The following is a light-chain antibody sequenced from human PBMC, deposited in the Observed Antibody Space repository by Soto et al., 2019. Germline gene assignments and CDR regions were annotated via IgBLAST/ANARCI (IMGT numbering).Light chain of an antibody. V-gene: IGLV1-40*01. CDR2: SSN. Sequence: QSVLTQPPSVSGAPGQRVALSCTGSSSNIGANYDVHWYQHLPGTAPKLLIYSSNNRPSGVPDRFSGSRSGTSASLAIADRQPEDEAVYYCHSYDTTLRGVVFGGGTKVTVL. CDR1: SSNIGANYD. CDR3: HSYDTTLRGVV. J-gene: IGLJ2*01.